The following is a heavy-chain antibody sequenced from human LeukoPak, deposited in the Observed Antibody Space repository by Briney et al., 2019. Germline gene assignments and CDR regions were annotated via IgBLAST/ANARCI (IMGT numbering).Heavy chain of an antibody. D-gene: IGHD3-22*01. V-gene: IGHV3-30*18. J-gene: IGHJ3*02. CDR2: ISYDGSNK. CDR3: AQEIVVVITTSRYDAFDI. CDR1: GFPFSGHA. Sequence: PGGSLRLSCVASGFPFSGHAMHWVRQAPGKGLEWVAVISYDGSNKYYADSVKGRFTISRDNSKNTLYLQMNSLRAEDTAVYYCAQEIVVVITTSRYDAFDIWGQGTMVTVSS.